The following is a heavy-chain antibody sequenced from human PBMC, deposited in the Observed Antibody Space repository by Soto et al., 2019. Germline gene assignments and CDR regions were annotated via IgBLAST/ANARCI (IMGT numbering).Heavy chain of an antibody. J-gene: IGHJ5*02. Sequence: ASVKVSCKASGYTFTSYAMHWVRQAPGQRLEWMGWINAGNGNTKYSQKFQGRVTITRDTSASTAYMELSSLRSEDTAVYYCAILPYSSSSVLDWFDPWGQGTLVXVSS. D-gene: IGHD6-13*01. CDR3: AILPYSSSSVLDWFDP. V-gene: IGHV1-3*01. CDR1: GYTFTSYA. CDR2: INAGNGNT.